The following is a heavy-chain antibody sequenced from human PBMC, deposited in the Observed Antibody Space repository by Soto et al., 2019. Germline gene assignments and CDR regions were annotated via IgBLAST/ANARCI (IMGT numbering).Heavy chain of an antibody. J-gene: IGHJ6*02. V-gene: IGHV1-3*01. Sequence: ASVKVSCKASGYTFTSYAMHWVRQAPGQRLEWMGWINAGNGNTKYSQKFQGRVTITRDTSASTAYMELSSLRSEDTAVYYCAAGGATNYYYYGMDVWGQGSTVTVSS. D-gene: IGHD3-16*01. CDR2: INAGNGNT. CDR1: GYTFTSYA. CDR3: AAGGATNYYYYGMDV.